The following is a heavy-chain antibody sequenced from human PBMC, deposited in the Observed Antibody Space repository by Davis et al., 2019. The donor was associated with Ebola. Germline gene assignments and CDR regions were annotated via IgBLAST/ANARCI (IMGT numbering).Heavy chain of an antibody. J-gene: IGHJ3*02. D-gene: IGHD5-24*01. CDR1: GGSFSGYY. CDR3: ARAATRDGYNFRPHFDI. CDR2: INHSGST. V-gene: IGHV4-34*01. Sequence: SETLSLTCAAYGGSFSGYYWSWIRQLPGKGLEWIGEINHSGSTNYNPSLKSRVTISVDTSKNQFSLKLSSVTAGDTAVYYCARAATRDGYNFRPHFDIWGQGTMVNVSS.